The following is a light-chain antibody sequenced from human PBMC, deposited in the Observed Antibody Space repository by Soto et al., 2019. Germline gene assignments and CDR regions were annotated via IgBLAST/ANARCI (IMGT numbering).Light chain of an antibody. CDR2: GAS. CDR3: QQSYSSPYT. Sequence: DIQMTQSPSSLSASVGDRVTISCRASQRIPSYLSWYQQKPGKAPKLLIYGASSLQSGVPSRFSGSGSGTDFALTISSLQPEDFATYYCQQSYSSPYTFGQGTKLGIK. V-gene: IGKV1-39*01. CDR1: QRIPSY. J-gene: IGKJ2*01.